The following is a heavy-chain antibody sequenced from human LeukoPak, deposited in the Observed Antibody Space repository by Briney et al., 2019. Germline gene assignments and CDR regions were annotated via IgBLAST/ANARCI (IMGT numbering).Heavy chain of an antibody. CDR2: INSDGSST. CDR1: GFTSSSYW. CDR3: ARAAAAGINWFDP. J-gene: IGHJ5*02. D-gene: IGHD6-13*01. Sequence: GGSLRLSCAASGFTSSSYWMHWVRQAPGKGLVWVSRINSDGSSTSYADSVKGRFTISRDNAKNTLYLQMNSLRAEDTAVYYCARAAAAGINWFDPWGQGTLVTVSS. V-gene: IGHV3-74*01.